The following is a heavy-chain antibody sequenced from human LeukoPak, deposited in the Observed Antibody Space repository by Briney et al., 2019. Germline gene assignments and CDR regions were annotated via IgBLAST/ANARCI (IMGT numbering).Heavy chain of an antibody. V-gene: IGHV3-23*01. D-gene: IGHD6-19*01. Sequence: GGSLRLSCAASGFTFSSYAMSWVRHAAGKGLEWVSAISGSGGSTYYADSVKGRFTISRDNSKNTLYLQMNSLRAEDTAVYYCAKRRGWSNFDYWGQGTLVTVSS. CDR1: GFTFSSYA. CDR3: AKRRGWSNFDY. J-gene: IGHJ4*02. CDR2: ISGSGGST.